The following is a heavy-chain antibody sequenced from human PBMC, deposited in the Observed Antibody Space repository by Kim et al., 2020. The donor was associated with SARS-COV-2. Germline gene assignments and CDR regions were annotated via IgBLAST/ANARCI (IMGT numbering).Heavy chain of an antibody. V-gene: IGHV3-43*01. CDR2: ISLSAGMM. CDR3: AKDVREYFYGSGTYY. D-gene: IGHD3-10*01. J-gene: IGHJ6*01. Sequence: GGSLRLSCAASGFTFHDYTMYWVRQVPGKGLEWVSHISLSAGMMSYADSVKGRFTISRDTGKNSLFLQMGSLRTEDTALYYCAKDVREYFYGSGTYY. CDR1: GFTFHDYT.